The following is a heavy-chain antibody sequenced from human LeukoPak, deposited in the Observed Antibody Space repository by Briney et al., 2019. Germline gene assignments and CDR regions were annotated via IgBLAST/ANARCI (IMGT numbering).Heavy chain of an antibody. CDR3: ARDPNYFWSGYSKDWFDP. J-gene: IGHJ5*02. V-gene: IGHV4-39*07. CDR1: GGSISSSSYY. CDR2: IYYSGST. D-gene: IGHD3-3*01. Sequence: PSETLSLTCTVSGGSISSSSYYWGWIRQPPGKGLEWIGSIYYSGSTYYNPSLKSRVTISVDTSKNQFSLKLSSVTAADTAVYYCARDPNYFWSGYSKDWFDPWGQGTLVTVSS.